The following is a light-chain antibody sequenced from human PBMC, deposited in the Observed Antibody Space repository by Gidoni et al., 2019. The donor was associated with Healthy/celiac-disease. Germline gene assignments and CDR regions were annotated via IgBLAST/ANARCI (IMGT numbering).Light chain of an antibody. CDR3: QQANSFPLT. J-gene: IGKJ4*01. Sequence: DIQMTHSPSSVSASVGDRITITCRASQVISSWLAWYQQKPGKAAKLLIYAASSLQSGGPSRCSGSGSGTDFTLTISSLQHEDFATYYCQQANSFPLTFGGGTKVEIK. CDR2: AAS. V-gene: IGKV1-12*01. CDR1: QVISSW.